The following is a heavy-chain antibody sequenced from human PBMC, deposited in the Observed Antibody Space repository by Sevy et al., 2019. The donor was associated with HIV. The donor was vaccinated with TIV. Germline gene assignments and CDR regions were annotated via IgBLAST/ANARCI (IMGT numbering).Heavy chain of an antibody. CDR3: ARGPLLGYCSSTSCYTDYYYGMDV. J-gene: IGHJ6*02. CDR1: GYTFTSYD. Sequence: ASVKVSCKASGYTFTSYDINWVRQATGQGLEWMGWMNPNSGNTGYAQKFQGRVTMTRNTSISTAYMELSSLGSEDTAVYYCARGPLLGYCSSTSCYTDYYYGMDVWGQGTTVTVSS. V-gene: IGHV1-8*01. D-gene: IGHD2-2*01. CDR2: MNPNSGNT.